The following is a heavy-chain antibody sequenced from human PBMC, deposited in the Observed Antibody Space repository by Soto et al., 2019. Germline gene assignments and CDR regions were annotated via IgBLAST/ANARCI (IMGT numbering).Heavy chain of an antibody. J-gene: IGHJ3*02. Sequence: SETLSLTCAVYGGFVSSGSYYWSWIRQPPGKGLEWIGEMSHSGGTHFNPSLKSRVTISVDTSKNQFSLKMSSVTAADTALYYCARVERGTATTVVDAFDIWGQGQWSPSPQ. CDR1: GGFVSSGSYY. D-gene: IGHD1-1*01. CDR3: ARVERGTATTVVDAFDI. CDR2: MSHSGGT. V-gene: IGHV4-61*01.